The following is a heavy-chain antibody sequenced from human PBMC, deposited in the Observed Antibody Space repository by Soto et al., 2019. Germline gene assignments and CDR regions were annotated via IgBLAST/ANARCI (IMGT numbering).Heavy chain of an antibody. J-gene: IGHJ4*02. V-gene: IGHV5-51*01. CDR3: ARHLDEYSSASGFDY. D-gene: IGHD6-6*01. CDR1: GYSFSSHW. Sequence: GESLNIPCHGFGYSFSSHWIGWVGQMPGKGLEWMGIIYPGDSNNRYRPSFEGQIDMSADRSINTAYLRLSSLKASDTATYYCARHLDEYSSASGFDYCGQGTLVTVSS. CDR2: IYPGDSNN.